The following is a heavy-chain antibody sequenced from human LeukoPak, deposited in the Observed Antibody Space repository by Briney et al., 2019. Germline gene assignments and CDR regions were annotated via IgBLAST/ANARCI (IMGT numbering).Heavy chain of an antibody. V-gene: IGHV1-2*02. CDR2: TSPNSGET. D-gene: IGHD1-1*01. Sequence: ASVKVSSKASGYTFTDYYMHWVRQAPGQGLEWMGWTSPNSGETSYAQKFQGRVTMTRDTSIRTAYMEVHSLRPDDTAVFYCARDGNFDYWGQGTLVTVSS. CDR1: GYTFTDYY. CDR3: ARDGNFDY. J-gene: IGHJ4*02.